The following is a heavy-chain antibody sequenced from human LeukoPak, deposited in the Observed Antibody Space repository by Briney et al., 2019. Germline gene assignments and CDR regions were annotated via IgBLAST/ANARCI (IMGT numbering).Heavy chain of an antibody. CDR2: IYTSGST. J-gene: IGHJ4*02. Sequence: SETLSLTCTVSGGSISSYYWSWIRQPAGKGLEWIGRIYTSGSTNYNPSLKSRVTMSVDTSKNQFSLKLSSVTAADTAVYYCARGRSDILTGYPGDFDYWGQGTLVTVSS. CDR3: ARGRSDILTGYPGDFDY. CDR1: GGSISSYY. V-gene: IGHV4-4*07. D-gene: IGHD3-9*01.